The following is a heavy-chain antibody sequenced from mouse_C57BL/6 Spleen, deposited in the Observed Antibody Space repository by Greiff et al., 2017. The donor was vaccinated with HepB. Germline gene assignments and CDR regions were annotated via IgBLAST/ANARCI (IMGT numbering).Heavy chain of an antibody. CDR2: INPNYGTT. Sequence: VQLKQSGPELVKPGASVKISCKASGYSFTDYNMTWVKQSNGKSLEWIGVINPNYGTTTYNQKFKGKATLTVDQSSSTAYMQLNSLTSEDSAVYYCARTTMVTTGYYYAMDYWGQGTSVTVSS. CDR1: GYSFTDYN. D-gene: IGHD2-2*01. CDR3: ARTTMVTTGYYYAMDY. V-gene: IGHV1-39*01. J-gene: IGHJ4*01.